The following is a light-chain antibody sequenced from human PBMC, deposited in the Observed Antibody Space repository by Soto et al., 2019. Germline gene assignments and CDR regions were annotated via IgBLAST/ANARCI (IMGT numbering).Light chain of an antibody. Sequence: PANXSLDPAEMATPSCGASPSVSSYLAWYQQKPGQAXRXXLYDASTRATGIPARFSGSGSGTEFTLTICCFEPEDFAIYYCQLRRYWPITVGQGTRLEI. CDR1: PSVSSY. V-gene: IGKV3-11*01. J-gene: IGKJ5*01. CDR3: QLRRYWPIT. CDR2: DAS.